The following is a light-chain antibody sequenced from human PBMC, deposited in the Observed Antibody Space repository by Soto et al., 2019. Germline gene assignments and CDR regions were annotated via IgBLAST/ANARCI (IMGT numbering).Light chain of an antibody. CDR2: GAS. V-gene: IGKV1-8*01. CDR1: QDIGSY. Sequence: AIRMTQSPSSLSAPTGDRVDIACRASQDIGSYLAWYQQKPGQAPKLLIYGASTLQSGVPSRFRGGGSGTDFTFTITCLQSEDFATYFCQHYNSDPWTFGQGTRVEIK. J-gene: IGKJ1*01. CDR3: QHYNSDPWT.